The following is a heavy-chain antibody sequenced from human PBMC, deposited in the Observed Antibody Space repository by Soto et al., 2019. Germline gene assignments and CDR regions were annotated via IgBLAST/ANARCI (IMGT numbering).Heavy chain of an antibody. CDR3: TTDRHSYGSYYYYYGMDV. CDR2: IKSKTDGGTT. V-gene: IGHV3-15*01. CDR1: GFTFSNAR. J-gene: IGHJ6*02. Sequence: AGGSLRLSCAASGFTFSNARMSWVRQAPGKGLEWVGRIKSKTDGGTTDYAAPVKGRFTISRDDSKNTLYLQMNSLKTEDTAVYYCTTDRHSYGSYYYYYGMDVWGQGTTVTVSS. D-gene: IGHD5-18*01.